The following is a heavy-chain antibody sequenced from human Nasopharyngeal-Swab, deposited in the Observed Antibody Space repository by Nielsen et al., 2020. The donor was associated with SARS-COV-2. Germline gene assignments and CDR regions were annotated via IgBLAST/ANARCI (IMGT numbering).Heavy chain of an antibody. Sequence: WVRQAPGQGLEWMGWISAYNGNTNYAQKLQGRVTMTTDTSTSTAYMELRSLRSDDTAVYYCAREVSKWLVREYYYGMDVWGQGTTVTVSS. V-gene: IGHV1-18*01. CDR2: ISAYNGNT. J-gene: IGHJ6*02. CDR3: AREVSKWLVREYYYGMDV. D-gene: IGHD6-19*01.